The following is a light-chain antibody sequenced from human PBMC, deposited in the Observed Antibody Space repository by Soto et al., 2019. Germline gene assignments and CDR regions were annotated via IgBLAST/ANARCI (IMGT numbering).Light chain of an antibody. J-gene: IGKJ1*01. V-gene: IGKV3-20*01. CDR3: QQSGSSLWT. CDR1: QSVSSSY. CDR2: GAS. Sequence: VFPQSPGTVSLSISEIAALSKRASQSVSSSYLAWYQQKPGQAPRLLIYGASSRATGIPDRFSGSGSGTDFTLTISRLEPEAFAVYYCQQSGSSLWTFGQGTKVDIK.